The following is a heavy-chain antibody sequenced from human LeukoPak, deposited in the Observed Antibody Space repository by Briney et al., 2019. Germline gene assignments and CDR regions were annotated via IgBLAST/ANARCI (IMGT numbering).Heavy chain of an antibody. J-gene: IGHJ4*02. V-gene: IGHV3-23*01. CDR1: GLTFSSYA. D-gene: IGHD5-18*01. Sequence: PGGSLRLSCAASGLTFSSYAMGWVRQAPGKGLEWVSAITASGGNTYYADSVKGRFTISRDNSKNTLYLQVNSLRAEDTAVYYCAKGNGYSYGRYYFDHWGQGTLVTVSS. CDR2: ITASGGNT. CDR3: AKGNGYSYGRYYFDH.